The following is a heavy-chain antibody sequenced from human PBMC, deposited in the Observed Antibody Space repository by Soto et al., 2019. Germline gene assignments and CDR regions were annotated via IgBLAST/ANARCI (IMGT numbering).Heavy chain of an antibody. J-gene: IGHJ4*02. CDR1: GFTFSSYS. CDR2: ISSSSNTI. V-gene: IGHV3-48*01. CDR3: ARSNWGGFDY. D-gene: IGHD7-27*01. Sequence: EVQLVESGGGLVQPGGSLRLSCAASGFTFSSYSMNWVRQAPGKGLEWVSYISSSSNTIYYADSVKGRFTISRDNAKNSLYLQMNSLRVEDTALYYCARSNWGGFDYWGQGTLVTVSS.